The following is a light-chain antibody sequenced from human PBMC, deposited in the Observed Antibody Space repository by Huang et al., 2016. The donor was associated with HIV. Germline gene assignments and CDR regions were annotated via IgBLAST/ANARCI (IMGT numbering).Light chain of an antibody. CDR3: QQLNSYPLT. V-gene: IGKV1-9*01. Sequence: IQLTQSPSSLSASVGDRVTITCRASHGINSYLAWYQKKPWKAPKLLSHAASTLQSGVPSRFSGSGSGTDFTLTISSLQPEDFATYYGQQLNSYPLTFGGGTKVEIK. CDR2: AAS. CDR1: HGINSY. J-gene: IGKJ4*01.